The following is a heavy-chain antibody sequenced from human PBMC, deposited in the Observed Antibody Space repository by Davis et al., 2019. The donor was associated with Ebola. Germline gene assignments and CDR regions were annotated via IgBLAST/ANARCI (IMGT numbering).Heavy chain of an antibody. CDR1: GFTFSGSA. J-gene: IGHJ4*02. Sequence: GESLKISCAASGFTFSGSAMHWVRQASGNGLEWVGRIRSKANSYATAYAASVKGRFTISRDDSKNTAYLQMNSLKTEDTAVYYCARAGGWYLSLGDWGQGTLVTVSS. CDR2: IRSKANSYAT. CDR3: ARAGGWYLSLGD. V-gene: IGHV3-73*01. D-gene: IGHD6-19*01.